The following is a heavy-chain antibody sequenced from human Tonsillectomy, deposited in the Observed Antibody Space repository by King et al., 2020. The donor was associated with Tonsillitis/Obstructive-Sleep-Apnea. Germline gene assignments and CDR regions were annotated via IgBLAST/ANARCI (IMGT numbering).Heavy chain of an antibody. Sequence: VQLVESGSELKEPGASVKVSCKASGYTFTTYAMNWVRQAPGQGLEWMGWINTNTGNPTYAQDFTGRFVFSLDTSVSTTYLQINSLQTEDTAVYYCAKDRGASWFRYFDLWGRGTQVTVSP. CDR1: GYTFTTYA. V-gene: IGHV7-4-1*02. CDR3: AKDRGASWFRYFDL. D-gene: IGHD6-13*01. CDR2: INTNTGNP. J-gene: IGHJ2*01.